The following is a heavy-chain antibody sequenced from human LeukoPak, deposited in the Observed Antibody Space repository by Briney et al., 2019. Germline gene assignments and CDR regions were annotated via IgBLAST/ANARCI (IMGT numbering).Heavy chain of an antibody. V-gene: IGHV3-23*01. Sequence: GGSLRLSCAASGFTFSSYAMSWVRQAPGKGLEWVSAISGSGGSTHYADSVKGRFTISRDNFKNTLYLQMNSLRAEDTAVYYCAKVRDYFDSSGYRYYFDYWGQGTLVTVSS. J-gene: IGHJ4*02. CDR3: AKVRDYFDSSGYRYYFDY. D-gene: IGHD3-22*01. CDR1: GFTFSSYA. CDR2: ISGSGGST.